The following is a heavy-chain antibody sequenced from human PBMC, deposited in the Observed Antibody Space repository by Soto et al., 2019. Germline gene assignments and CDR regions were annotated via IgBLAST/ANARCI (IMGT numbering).Heavy chain of an antibody. CDR1: GYTFTGQY. V-gene: IGHV1-2*02. D-gene: IGHD2-2*01. Sequence: ASVQVSFKASGYTFTGQYMHWVRQAPGQGLEWMGWINPNTGGTNYAQNFQGRVALTRDTSISTAYMELSSLRSDDTAVFYCAASSSWRYNWFDPWGQGTLVTVSS. CDR3: AASSSWRYNWFDP. CDR2: INPNTGGT. J-gene: IGHJ5*02.